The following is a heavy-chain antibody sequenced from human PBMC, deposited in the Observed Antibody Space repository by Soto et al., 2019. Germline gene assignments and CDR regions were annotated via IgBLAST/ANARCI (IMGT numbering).Heavy chain of an antibody. Sequence: TGGSLRLSCAASGFLFSTYSMNWVRQGPGKGLEWVSYISSSSSTIFYTDSVKGRFTVSRDNAKNSLYLQMNSLRAEDTAVYYCVKYDSSGYYHPRTVYFQHWGQGTLVTVSS. CDR2: ISSSSSTI. CDR3: VKYDSSGYYHPRTVYFQH. CDR1: GFLFSTYS. V-gene: IGHV3-48*01. D-gene: IGHD3-22*01. J-gene: IGHJ1*01.